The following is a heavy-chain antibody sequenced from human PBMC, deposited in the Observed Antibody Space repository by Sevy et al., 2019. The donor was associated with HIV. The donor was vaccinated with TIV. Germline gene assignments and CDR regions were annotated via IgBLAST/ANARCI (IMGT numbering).Heavy chain of an antibody. V-gene: IGHV3-7*01. CDR3: AREDYWRFDY. J-gene: IGHJ4*02. Sequence: GGSLRLSCEASGFPFYGAWMSWVRQAPGKGLQWVAKINNDGSRENFVDSVKGRFTISRDNAKNELYLHMNSLRAEDTAVYYCAREDYWRFDYWGQRTLVTVSS. CDR2: INNDGSRE. D-gene: IGHD3-3*01. CDR1: GFPFYGAW.